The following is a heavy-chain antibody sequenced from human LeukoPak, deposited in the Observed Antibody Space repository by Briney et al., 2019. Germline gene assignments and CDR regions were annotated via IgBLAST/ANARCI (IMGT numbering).Heavy chain of an antibody. J-gene: IGHJ5*02. V-gene: IGHV4-34*01. CDR3: ARVLGWLRPRRAWFDP. Sequence: SETLSLTCAVYGGSFSGYYWSWIRQPPGKGLEWTGEINHSGSTNYNPSLKSRVTISVDTSKNQFSLKLSSVTAADTAVYYCARVLGWLRPRRAWFDPWGQGTLVTVSS. D-gene: IGHD5-12*01. CDR2: INHSGST. CDR1: GGSFSGYY.